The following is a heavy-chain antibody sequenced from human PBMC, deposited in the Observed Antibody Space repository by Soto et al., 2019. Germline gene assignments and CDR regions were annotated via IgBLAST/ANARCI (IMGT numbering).Heavy chain of an antibody. J-gene: IGHJ4*02. CDR3: ARRGRGFSGYDSAFDS. Sequence: GGSLRLSCAASGFTFSDYEMNWVRQAPGKGLEWISYISSSGSYKYNADSVKGRFTISRDNAKNSLYLQMESLRAEDTAVYYCARRGRGFSGYDSAFDSWGQGALVTVS. CDR2: ISSSGSYK. D-gene: IGHD5-12*01. CDR1: GFTFSDYE. V-gene: IGHV3-48*03.